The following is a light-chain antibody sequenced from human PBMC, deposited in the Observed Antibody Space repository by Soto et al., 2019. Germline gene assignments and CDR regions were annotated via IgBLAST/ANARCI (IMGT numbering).Light chain of an antibody. J-gene: IGKJ1*01. CDR2: AAS. V-gene: IGKV1-39*01. Sequence: DIQMTQSPSSLSASVGDRVTITCRASQTISSYLNWYQQKPGKAPKLLIYAASSLQSGVPSRFSGSGSGTDFTRTISSLQPEDFATYYWQQSYSTRWTFGQGTKVEIK. CDR1: QTISSY. CDR3: QQSYSTRWT.